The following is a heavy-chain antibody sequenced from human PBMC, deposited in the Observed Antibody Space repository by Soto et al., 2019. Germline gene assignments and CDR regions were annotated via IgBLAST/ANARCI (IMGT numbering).Heavy chain of an antibody. V-gene: IGHV1-3*05. J-gene: IGHJ4*02. CDR1: GYTFTSYA. CDR3: ARSWAAAGTRTFDY. D-gene: IGHD6-13*01. Sequence: QVPLVQSGAEEKKPGASVKVSCKASGYTFTSYAMHWVRQAPGQRLEWMGWINAGNGNTKYSQKFQGRVTITRDTSASTAYMELSSLRSEDTAVYYCARSWAAAGTRTFDYWGQGTLVTVSS. CDR2: INAGNGNT.